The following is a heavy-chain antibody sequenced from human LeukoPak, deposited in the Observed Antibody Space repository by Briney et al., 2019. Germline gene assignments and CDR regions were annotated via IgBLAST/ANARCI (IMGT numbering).Heavy chain of an antibody. J-gene: IGHJ4*02. CDR2: IDWDDDK. CDR1: GFSLSTSGMR. V-gene: IGHV2-70*04. CDR3: ARTPPDSSGFDY. Sequence: SGPALVKPTQTLTLTCTFPGFSLSTSGMRVSWIRQPPGKALEWLARIDWDDDKFYSTSLKTRLTISKDTSKNQVVLTMTNMDPVDTATYYCARTPPDSSGFDYWGQGTLVTVSS. D-gene: IGHD3-22*01.